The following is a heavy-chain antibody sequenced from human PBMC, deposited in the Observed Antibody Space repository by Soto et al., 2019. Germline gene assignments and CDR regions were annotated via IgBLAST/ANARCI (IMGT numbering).Heavy chain of an antibody. J-gene: IGHJ6*03. D-gene: IGHD6-13*01. Sequence: GGSLRLSCAASGFTFSSYWMSWVRQAPGKGLEWVANIKQDGSEKYYVDSVKGRFTISRDNAKNSLYLQMNSLRAEDTAVYYCARGPAAGHYIYYYYYYMDVWGKGTTVTVSS. CDR2: IKQDGSEK. V-gene: IGHV3-7*01. CDR3: ARGPAAGHYIYYYYYYMDV. CDR1: GFTFSSYW.